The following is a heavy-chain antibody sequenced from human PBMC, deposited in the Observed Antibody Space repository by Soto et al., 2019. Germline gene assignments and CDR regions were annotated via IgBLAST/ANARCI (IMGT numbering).Heavy chain of an antibody. V-gene: IGHV4-39*01. CDR3: ARGPISGSHYSGGWYYFDS. J-gene: IGHJ4*02. CDR1: GGSISSSNYY. D-gene: IGHD1-26*01. Sequence: SETLSLTCTVSGGSISSSNYYRAWIRQPPGKGLEWIGSIHYTGSTYYNPSLKSRVTISVDTSKNQFSLKLTSVSAADTAVYYCARGPISGSHYSGGWYYFDSWGQGTQVTVS. CDR2: IHYTGST.